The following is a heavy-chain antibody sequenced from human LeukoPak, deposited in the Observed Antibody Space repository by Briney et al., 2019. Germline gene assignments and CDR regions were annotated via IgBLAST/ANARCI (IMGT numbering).Heavy chain of an antibody. CDR3: ARGMYYYGSGRSAYYYYYGMDV. CDR1: GGSFSGYY. CDR2: INHRGST. V-gene: IGHV4-34*01. D-gene: IGHD3-10*01. Sequence: SETPSLTCAVYGGSFSGYYWSWIRQPPGKGLEWIGEINHRGSTNYNPSLKSRVTISVDTSKNQFSLKLSSVTAADTAVYYCARGMYYYGSGRSAYYYYYGMDVWGQGTTVTVSS. J-gene: IGHJ6*02.